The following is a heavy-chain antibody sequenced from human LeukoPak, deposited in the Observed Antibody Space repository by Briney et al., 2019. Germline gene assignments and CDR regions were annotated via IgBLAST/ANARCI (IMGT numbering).Heavy chain of an antibody. V-gene: IGHV1-3*01. CDR2: TNAGNGNT. D-gene: IGHD2-2*02. CDR3: ARAEAIGWYYYYYGMDV. Sequence: GASVKVSCKTSGYTFTSYGMHWVRQAPGQGLEWMGWTNAGNGNTKYSQKFQGRVTITRDTSASTAYMELSSLRSEDTAVYYCARAEAIGWYYYYYGMDVWGQGTTVTVSS. CDR1: GYTFTSYG. J-gene: IGHJ6*02.